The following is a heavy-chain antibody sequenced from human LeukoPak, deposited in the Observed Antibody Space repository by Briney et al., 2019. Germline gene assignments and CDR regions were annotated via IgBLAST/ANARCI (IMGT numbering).Heavy chain of an antibody. CDR1: GGSLSSGSYY. Sequence: SQTLSLTCTVSGGSLSSGSYYWSWIRQPAGKGLEWIGRIYTSGSTNYNPSLKSRVTISLDTSKNQFSLKLSSVTAADTAVYYCARASITMIVVVIDAFDIWGQGTMVTVSS. J-gene: IGHJ3*02. CDR3: ARASITMIVVVIDAFDI. D-gene: IGHD3-22*01. V-gene: IGHV4-61*02. CDR2: IYTSGST.